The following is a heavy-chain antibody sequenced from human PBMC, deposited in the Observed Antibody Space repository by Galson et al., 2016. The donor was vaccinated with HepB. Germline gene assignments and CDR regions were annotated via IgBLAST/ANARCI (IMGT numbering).Heavy chain of an antibody. CDR1: GFTFSSYA. V-gene: IGHV3-23*01. J-gene: IGHJ5*02. CDR2: ISGSHGST. Sequence: SLRLSCAASGFTFSSYAMSWVRQAPGKGLEWVSTISGSHGSTYYADSVKGRFTISRDNSKNTGDRQTNSLRAEGTAENYWSRRGSHPPERTPRSRPGGRFTISRNNSKNTLYLQMNSLGAEDTAVYYCAKAGYQLPTRTPWFDPWGQGTLVTVSS. D-gene: IGHD1-26*01. CDR3: SRRGSHPPERTPRSRPGGRFTISRNNSKNTLYLQMNSLGAEDTAVYYCAKAGYQLPTRTPWFDP.